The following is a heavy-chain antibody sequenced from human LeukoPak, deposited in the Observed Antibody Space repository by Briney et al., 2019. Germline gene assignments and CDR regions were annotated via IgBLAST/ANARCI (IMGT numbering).Heavy chain of an antibody. V-gene: IGHV3-23*01. Sequence: GGSLRLSCEASGFTFNNYAMSWVRQAPGKGLEWVSAMSGSGGMTYTADSVKGRFTISRDNSKNTLYLQMNSLRAEDTAVYYCARDPRSSSWLDYWGQGTLVTVSS. J-gene: IGHJ4*02. CDR3: ARDPRSSSWLDY. CDR1: GFTFNNYA. CDR2: MSGSGGMT. D-gene: IGHD6-13*01.